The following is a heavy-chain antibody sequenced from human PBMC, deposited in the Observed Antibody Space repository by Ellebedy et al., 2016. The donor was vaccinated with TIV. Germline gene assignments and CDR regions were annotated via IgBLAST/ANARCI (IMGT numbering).Heavy chain of an antibody. CDR3: ARGGVAGTAYYYYYYGMDV. V-gene: IGHV6-1*01. J-gene: IGHJ6*02. CDR2: TYYRSKWYN. Sequence: SETLSLTCAISGDSIASNSAACNWIRQSPSIGLEWLGRTYYRSKWYNDYAVSVKSRITINPYTSKNQFSLQLNSVTPKDTAVYYCARGGVAGTAYYYYYYGMDVWGQGTTVTVSS. CDR1: GDSIASNSAA. D-gene: IGHD6-19*01.